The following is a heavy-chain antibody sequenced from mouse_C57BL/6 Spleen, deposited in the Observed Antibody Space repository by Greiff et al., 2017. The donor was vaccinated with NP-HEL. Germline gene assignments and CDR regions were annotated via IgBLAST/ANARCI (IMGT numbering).Heavy chain of an antibody. Sequence: EVMLVESGGDLVKPGGSLKLSCAASGFTFSSYGMSWVRQTPDKRLEWVATISSGGSYTYYPDSVKGRFTISRDNAKNTLYLQMSSLKSEDTAMYYCARHGATDAWFAYWGQGTLVTVSA. J-gene: IGHJ3*01. CDR3: ARHGATDAWFAY. CDR2: ISSGGSYT. V-gene: IGHV5-6*01. CDR1: GFTFSSYG. D-gene: IGHD4-1*02.